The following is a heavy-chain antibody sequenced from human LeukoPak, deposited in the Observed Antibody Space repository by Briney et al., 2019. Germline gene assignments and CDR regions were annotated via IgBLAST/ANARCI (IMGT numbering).Heavy chain of an antibody. J-gene: IGHJ3*02. CDR3: ASFAAASLDAFDI. CDR1: GGTFSSYA. CDR2: IIPIFGTA. D-gene: IGHD6-13*01. Sequence: SVKVSCKASGGTFSSYAISWVRQAPGQGLEWMGGIIPIFGTANYAQKFQGRVTITADKSTSTAYMELSSLRSEDTAVYYCASFAAASLDAFDIWGQGTMVTVSS. V-gene: IGHV1-69*06.